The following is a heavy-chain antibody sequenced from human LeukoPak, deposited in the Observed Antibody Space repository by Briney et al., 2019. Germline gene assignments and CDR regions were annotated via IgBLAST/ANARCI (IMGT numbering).Heavy chain of an antibody. J-gene: IGHJ4*02. D-gene: IGHD3-10*01. CDR1: GGSISSSSYY. Sequence: SETLSLTCTVSGGSISSSSYYWGWIRQPPGKGLEWIGSIYYSGSTYYNPSLKSRVTISVDTSKNQFSLKLSSVTAADTAVYYCASCGSGSYSFDYWGQGTLVPVSS. CDR2: IYYSGST. V-gene: IGHV4-39*01. CDR3: ASCGSGSYSFDY.